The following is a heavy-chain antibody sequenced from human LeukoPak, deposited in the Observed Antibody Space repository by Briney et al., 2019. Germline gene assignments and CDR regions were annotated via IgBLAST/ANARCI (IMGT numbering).Heavy chain of an antibody. CDR2: INHSGST. CDR1: GGSLTDYY. CDR3: AREDWYFDL. J-gene: IGHJ2*01. Sequence: SETLSLTCAVYGGSLTDYYWAWIRQPPGKGLEWIGEINHSGSTNYSPSLKSRVTISLDTSNNQLFLKLNSVTAADTAVYYCAREDWYFDLWGRGTLVTVSS. V-gene: IGHV4-34*01.